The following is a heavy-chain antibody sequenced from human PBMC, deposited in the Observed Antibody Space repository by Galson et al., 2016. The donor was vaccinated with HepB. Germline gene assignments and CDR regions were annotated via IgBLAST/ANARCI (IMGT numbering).Heavy chain of an antibody. J-gene: IGHJ4*02. Sequence: ETLSPTCTVSGGPISSYYWSWIRPPPGKGLEWIGQIFSSGGTHLNPSLKSRVTISVDTSKNPFPLKLSSVTAADTAVYYCARHQKLYGDFRLTSYFDYWGQGTLVTVSS. V-gene: IGHV4-59*01. D-gene: IGHD4-17*01. CDR1: GGPISSYY. CDR2: IFSSGGT. CDR3: ARHQKLYGDFRLTSYFDY.